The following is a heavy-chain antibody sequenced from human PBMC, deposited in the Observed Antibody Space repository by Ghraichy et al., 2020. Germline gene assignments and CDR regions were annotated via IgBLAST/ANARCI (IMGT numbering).Heavy chain of an antibody. CDR2: ISYDGSNK. CDR1: GFIFSNFA. Sequence: GESLNISCAASGFIFSNFAMHWVRQAPGKGLEWVAVISYDGSNKYYADSVKGRFTFSRDNSKNTLYLQMNSLRVEDTAVYYCARESPWVGAPKVSLAFDHWGQGTLVTVSS. CDR3: ARESPWVGAPKVSLAFDH. V-gene: IGHV3-30-3*01. D-gene: IGHD1-26*01. J-gene: IGHJ4*02.